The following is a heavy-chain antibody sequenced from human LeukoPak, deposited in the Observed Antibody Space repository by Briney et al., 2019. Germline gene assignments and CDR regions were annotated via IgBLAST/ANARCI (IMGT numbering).Heavy chain of an antibody. Sequence: PGGSLGLSCAASGFSFSTSWMTWVRQAPGKGLEWVANIRRDGGEIYYMDSVKGRFAISRDNAKNSLYLQMNSLRVEDTAVYYCVRDGDDWNDFDHWGQGTLVTVSS. D-gene: IGHD1-1*01. CDR1: GFSFSTSW. CDR2: IRRDGGEI. V-gene: IGHV3-7*01. CDR3: VRDGDDWNDFDH. J-gene: IGHJ4*02.